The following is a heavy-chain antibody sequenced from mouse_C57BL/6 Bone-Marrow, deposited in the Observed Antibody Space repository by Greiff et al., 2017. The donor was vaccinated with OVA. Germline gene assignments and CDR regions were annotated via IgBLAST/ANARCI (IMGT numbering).Heavy chain of an antibody. J-gene: IGHJ1*03. CDR2: ISSGGDYI. CDR3: TRDHIYFEGWYFDV. CDR1: GFTFSSYA. V-gene: IGHV5-9-1*02. D-gene: IGHD2-4*01. Sequence: EVHLVESGEGLVKPGGSLKLSCAASGFTFSSYAMSWVRQTPEKRLEWVAYISSGGDYIYYADTVKGRFTISRDNARNTLYLQMSSLKSEDTAMYYCTRDHIYFEGWYFDVWGTGTTVTVSS.